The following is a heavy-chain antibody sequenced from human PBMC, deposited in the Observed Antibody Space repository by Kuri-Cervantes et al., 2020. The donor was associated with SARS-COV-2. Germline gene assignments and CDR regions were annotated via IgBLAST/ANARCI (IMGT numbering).Heavy chain of an antibody. Sequence: LTCAASGFTFSSYAMHWVRQAPGKGLEWVAVISYDGSNKYYADSVKGRFTISRDNSKNTLYLQMNSLRAEDTAVYYCASEPDYWGQGTLVTVSS. CDR1: GFTFSSYA. CDR2: ISYDGSNK. CDR3: ASEPDY. V-gene: IGHV3-30-3*01. J-gene: IGHJ4*02.